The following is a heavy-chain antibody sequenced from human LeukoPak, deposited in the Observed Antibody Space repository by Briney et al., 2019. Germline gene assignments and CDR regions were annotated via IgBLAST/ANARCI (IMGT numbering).Heavy chain of an antibody. CDR3: ARVVDILTGHDTALDY. CDR1: GYTFSGYY. D-gene: IGHD3-9*01. CDR2: INPNTGGT. V-gene: IGHV1-2*02. J-gene: IGHJ4*02. Sequence: ASVKVSCKASGYTFSGYYIHWVRQAPGQGLEWMGWINPNTGGTNFAQNFQGRVAMTTVTFISTAYMELSRLRSDDAAVYYCARVVDILTGHDTALDYWGQGTLVTVSS.